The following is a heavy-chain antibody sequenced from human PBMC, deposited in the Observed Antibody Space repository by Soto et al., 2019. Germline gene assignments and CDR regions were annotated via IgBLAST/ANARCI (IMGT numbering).Heavy chain of an antibody. CDR3: AKVSSSGWYDAFDI. CDR1: GFAFSSYG. V-gene: IGHV3-23*01. J-gene: IGHJ3*02. Sequence: GVLRLSCAASGFAFSSYGMSWVRQAPGKGLEWVSGISGSGANTYYAASVKGRFTISRDNSEHTLFLQMNSLRDKDTAVYLCAKVSSSGWYDAFDIWGQGTLVTVSS. CDR2: ISGSGANT. D-gene: IGHD6-13*01.